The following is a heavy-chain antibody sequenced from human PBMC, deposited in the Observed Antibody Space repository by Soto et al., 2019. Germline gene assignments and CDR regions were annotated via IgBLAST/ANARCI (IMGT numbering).Heavy chain of an antibody. CDR3: AIGLAADGA. V-gene: IGHV1-3*01. CDR2: INAGSGNT. Sequence: QVQLVQSGAEVKKPGASVKVSCTASGYTFTHYAIHWVRHAPGQRLEWMGFINAGSGNTTYSPTFQGRLTFTKDTSASTAYMDLISLRSEDTAIYYCAIGLAADGAWGQGTLVTVSS. D-gene: IGHD6-13*01. CDR1: GYTFTHYA. J-gene: IGHJ5*02.